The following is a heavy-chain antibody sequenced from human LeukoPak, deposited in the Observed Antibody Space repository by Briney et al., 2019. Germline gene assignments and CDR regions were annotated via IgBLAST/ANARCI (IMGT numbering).Heavy chain of an antibody. CDR1: GFTVSSNY. V-gene: IGHV3-53*04. J-gene: IGHJ4*02. CDR3: ARVRQDTAMAYYFDY. Sequence: GGSLILFCAASGFTVSSNYKSWIRQAPGKGLEWVSVIYSGGTPYYPDSVKGRFTISRHNSKNTLYLQMNSLRAEDTAVYYCARVRQDTAMAYYFDYWGQGTLVIVSS. CDR2: IYSGGTP. D-gene: IGHD5-18*01.